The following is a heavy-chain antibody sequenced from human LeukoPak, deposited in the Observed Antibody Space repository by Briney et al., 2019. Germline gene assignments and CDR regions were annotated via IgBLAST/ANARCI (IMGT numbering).Heavy chain of an antibody. CDR3: ARVNYGSGSYTYYFDY. D-gene: IGHD3-10*01. Sequence: GGSLRLSCAASGFTFDDYGMSWVRQAPGKGLECVSGINWNGGSTGYADSVKGRFTISRDNAKNSLYLQMNSLRAEDTALYYCARVNYGSGSYTYYFDYWSQGTLVTVSS. V-gene: IGHV3-20*04. J-gene: IGHJ4*02. CDR2: INWNGGST. CDR1: GFTFDDYG.